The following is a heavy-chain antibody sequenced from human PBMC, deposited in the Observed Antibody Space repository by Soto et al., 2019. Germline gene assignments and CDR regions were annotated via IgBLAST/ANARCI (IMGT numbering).Heavy chain of an antibody. CDR2: IVVGSGNT. CDR3: AAEVAATLPAFDI. Sequence: QMPLVQSGPEVKKPGTSVKVSCKASGFTFTSSAVQWVRQARGQRLEWIGWIVVGSGNTNYAQKFQERVTITRDMSTSTAYMELSSLRSEDTAVYYCAAEVAATLPAFDIWGQGTMVTVSS. V-gene: IGHV1-58*01. CDR1: GFTFTSSA. D-gene: IGHD2-15*01. J-gene: IGHJ3*02.